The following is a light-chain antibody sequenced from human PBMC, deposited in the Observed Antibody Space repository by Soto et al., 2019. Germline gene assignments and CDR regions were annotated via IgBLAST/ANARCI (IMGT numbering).Light chain of an antibody. Sequence: EIVLTQSPGTLSLSPGERATLSCRASQSVSSSYLAWYQQKPGQAPRLLIYGASSRATGIPDRFSGSGSGTDFTLTISILETEDFAMYYCHQYGISPPVTFGQGTRLQTK. V-gene: IGKV3-20*01. CDR3: HQYGISPPVT. CDR1: QSVSSSY. J-gene: IGKJ5*01. CDR2: GAS.